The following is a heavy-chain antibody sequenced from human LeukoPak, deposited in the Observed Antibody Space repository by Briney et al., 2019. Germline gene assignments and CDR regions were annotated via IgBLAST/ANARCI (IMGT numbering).Heavy chain of an antibody. CDR1: GFTFSSYS. D-gene: IGHD2-2*03. CDR3: ARGRSGYCSTTSCSRPPDY. V-gene: IGHV3-21*01. CDR2: ISISSSYI. Sequence: SGGSLRLSCAASGFTFSSYSMNWVRQAPGKGLEWVSSISISSSYIHYADSVKGRFTISRDNAKNSLYLQMNSLRAEDTAVYFCARGRSGYCSTTSCSRPPDYWGQGTLVTVSS. J-gene: IGHJ4*02.